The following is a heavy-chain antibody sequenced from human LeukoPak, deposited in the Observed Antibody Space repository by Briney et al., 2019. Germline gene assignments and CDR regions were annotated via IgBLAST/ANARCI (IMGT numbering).Heavy chain of an antibody. J-gene: IGHJ4*02. D-gene: IGHD1-26*01. V-gene: IGHV3-23*01. CDR3: AKDWQASKSIVGATAFDY. CDR2: ISGSGGST. Sequence: PGTSLRLSCAASGFTFKNYGMHWVRQAPGKGLEWVSAISGSGGSTYYADSVKGRFTISRDNSKNTLYLQMNSLRAEDTAVYYCAKDWQASKSIVGATAFDYWGQGTLVTVSS. CDR1: GFTFKNYG.